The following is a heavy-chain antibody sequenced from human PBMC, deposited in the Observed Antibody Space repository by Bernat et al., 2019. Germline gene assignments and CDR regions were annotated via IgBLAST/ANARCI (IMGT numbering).Heavy chain of an antibody. CDR2: ISGSGGST. CDR1: GFTFSSYA. V-gene: IGHV3-23*01. J-gene: IGHJ4*02. Sequence: EVQLLESGGGLVQPGGSLRLSCAASGFTFSSYAMSWVRQAPGKGLEWVSAISGSGGSTYYADSVKGRFTISRDNSKNTLYLQMNSLRAEDTAVYYCAEGGVLNYYGSGSYSLFGGFDYCGQGTLVTVSS. CDR3: AEGGVLNYYGSGSYSLFGGFDY. D-gene: IGHD3-10*01.